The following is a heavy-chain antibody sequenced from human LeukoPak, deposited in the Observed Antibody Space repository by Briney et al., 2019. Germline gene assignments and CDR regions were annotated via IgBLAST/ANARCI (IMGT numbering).Heavy chain of an antibody. V-gene: IGHV3-23*01. CDR1: GFTFSSYW. Sequence: GGSLRLSCAASGFTFSSYWMSWVRQAPGKGLEWVSAIRDGGDTAYYAGSVKGRFTISRDDSKNTLYLQMSSLRAEDTAIYYCAKVSSSAWYLDYWGQGTLVTVSS. D-gene: IGHD6-19*01. CDR2: IRDGGDTA. J-gene: IGHJ4*02. CDR3: AKVSSSAWYLDY.